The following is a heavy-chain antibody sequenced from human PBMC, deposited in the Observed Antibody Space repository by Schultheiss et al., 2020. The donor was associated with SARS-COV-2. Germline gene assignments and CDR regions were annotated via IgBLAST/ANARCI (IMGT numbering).Heavy chain of an antibody. D-gene: IGHD2-15*01. Sequence: GESLKISCAASGFTFSSYSMNWVRQAPGKGLEWVSSISSSSSYIYYADSVKGRFTISRDNAKNSLFLQMNSLRAEDTAMYFCSRGWTAPDDWGQGTLVTVSS. CDR3: SRGWTAPDD. CDR1: GFTFSSYS. J-gene: IGHJ4*02. V-gene: IGHV3-21*01. CDR2: ISSSSSYI.